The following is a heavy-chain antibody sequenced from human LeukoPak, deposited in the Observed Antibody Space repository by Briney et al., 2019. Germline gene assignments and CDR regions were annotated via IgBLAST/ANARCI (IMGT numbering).Heavy chain of an antibody. J-gene: IGHJ4*02. CDR3: AKDSHWGYYDSSGYSTLDY. D-gene: IGHD3-22*01. V-gene: IGHV3-30*02. CDR2: IWYDGSYK. CDR1: GFTFSSHG. Sequence: GGSLRLSCAASGFTFSSHGFHWVRQAPGKGLEWVALIWYDGSYKYYADSVKGRFSVSKDNSKSTLYLQMNSLRAEDTAVYYCAKDSHWGYYDSSGYSTLDYWGQGTLVTVSS.